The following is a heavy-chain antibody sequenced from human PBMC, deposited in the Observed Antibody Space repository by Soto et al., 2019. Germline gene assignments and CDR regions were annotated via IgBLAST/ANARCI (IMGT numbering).Heavy chain of an antibody. J-gene: IGHJ5*02. CDR2: IYWDDDK. CDR3: AHRQYLNWFDP. D-gene: IGHD4-4*01. V-gene: IGHV2-5*02. CDR1: GFSLSTSGVG. Sequence: QITLKESGPTLVKPTQTLTLTCTFSGFSLSTSGVGVGWIRQPPGKALEWLALIYWDDDKRYSPSLKSRLTITKDTSKNQVVRTMTNVDPVDTATYYCAHRQYLNWFDPWGQGTLVTVSS.